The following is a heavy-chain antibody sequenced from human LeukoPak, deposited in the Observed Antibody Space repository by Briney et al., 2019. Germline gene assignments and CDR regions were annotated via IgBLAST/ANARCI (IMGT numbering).Heavy chain of an antibody. Sequence: SETLSLTCTVPGGSISSYYWSWIRQPPGKGLEWIGYIYYSGSTNYNPSLKSRVTISVDTSKNQFSLKLSSVTAADTAVYYCARVIPGQWLVPSVFDYWGQGTLVTVSS. V-gene: IGHV4-59*01. D-gene: IGHD6-19*01. J-gene: IGHJ4*02. CDR3: ARVIPGQWLVPSVFDY. CDR1: GGSISSYY. CDR2: IYYSGST.